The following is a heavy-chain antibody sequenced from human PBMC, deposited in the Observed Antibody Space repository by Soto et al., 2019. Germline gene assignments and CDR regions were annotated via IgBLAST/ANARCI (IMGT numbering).Heavy chain of an antibody. CDR3: ARRIAVDGTEP. J-gene: IGHJ5*02. CDR2: MNPNSGNT. V-gene: IGHV1-8*01. Sequence: ASVKVSCKASGYTFTSYDINWVRQATGQGLEWMGWMNPNSGNTGYAQKLQGRVTMTTDTSTSTAYMELRSLRSDDTAVYYCARRIAVDGTEPWGQGTLVTVSS. CDR1: GYTFTSYD. D-gene: IGHD6-19*01.